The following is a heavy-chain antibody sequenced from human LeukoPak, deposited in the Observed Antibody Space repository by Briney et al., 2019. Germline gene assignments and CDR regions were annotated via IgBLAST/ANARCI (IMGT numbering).Heavy chain of an antibody. V-gene: IGHV4-59*01. CDR1: GGSISSYY. CDR2: IYYSGST. Sequence: SETLSITCTVSGGSISSYYWSWIRQPPGKGLEWIGYIYYSGSTNYNPSLKSRVTISVDTSKNQFSLKLSSVTAADTAVYYCARARRCGGDCYSPPDYWGQGTLVTVSS. J-gene: IGHJ4*02. CDR3: ARARRCGGDCYSPPDY. D-gene: IGHD2-21*01.